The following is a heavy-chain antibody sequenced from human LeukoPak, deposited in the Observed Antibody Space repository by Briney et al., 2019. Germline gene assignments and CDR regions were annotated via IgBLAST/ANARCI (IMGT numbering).Heavy chain of an antibody. Sequence: SATLSLTCTVSGGSISSYYWSWIRQPPGKGLEWIGYIYYSGSTNYNPSLKSRVTISVDTSKNQFSLKLSSVTAADTAVYYCARELAAAGIFDYWGQRTLVTVSS. D-gene: IGHD6-13*01. J-gene: IGHJ4*02. CDR2: IYYSGST. CDR3: ARELAAAGIFDY. CDR1: GGSISSYY. V-gene: IGHV4-59*01.